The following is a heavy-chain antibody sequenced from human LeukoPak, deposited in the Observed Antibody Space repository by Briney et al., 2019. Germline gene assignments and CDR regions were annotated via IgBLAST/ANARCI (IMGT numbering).Heavy chain of an antibody. CDR3: ARFLYGTNQYYFDY. D-gene: IGHD1-14*01. CDR1: GFTFSSYW. Sequence: PGGSLTLSCAASGFTFSSYWMIWVRQAPGKGRVGLANIKQDGSEKYYVDSVKGRFTISRDNAKNSLYLQMNSLRAEDTAVYYCARFLYGTNQYYFDYWGQGTLVTVSS. CDR2: IKQDGSEK. V-gene: IGHV3-7*01. J-gene: IGHJ4*02.